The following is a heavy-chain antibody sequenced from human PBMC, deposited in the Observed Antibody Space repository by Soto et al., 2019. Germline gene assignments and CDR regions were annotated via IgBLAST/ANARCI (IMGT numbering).Heavy chain of an antibody. J-gene: IGHJ4*02. D-gene: IGHD3-16*01. CDR2: IHTSGST. CDR1: RGSFSYFH. V-gene: IGHV4-34*01. Sequence: QVQLQQWGGGLLKPSETLSLTCGLHRGSFSYFHWSWIRQPPGKGLEWIGEIHTSGSTNYNPSLRSRVTKSIDTSAMQFSLTLNSVTAADTAVYYCARGGGNPASTNDFWGQGALVTVSS. CDR3: ARGGGNPASTNDF.